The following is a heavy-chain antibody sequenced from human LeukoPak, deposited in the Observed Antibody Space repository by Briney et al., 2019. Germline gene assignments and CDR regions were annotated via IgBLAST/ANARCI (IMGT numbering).Heavy chain of an antibody. Sequence: SETLSLTCTVSGGSISGYYWSWIRQPPGKGLGWIAYVYYSGSTNYNPSLKSRVTISVDTSKNQFSLKLSSVTAADTAVYYCARGRGHHGGYYYMDVWGKGTTVTVSS. J-gene: IGHJ6*03. CDR1: GGSISGYY. D-gene: IGHD1-14*01. CDR2: VYYSGST. CDR3: ARGRGHHGGYYYMDV. V-gene: IGHV4-59*12.